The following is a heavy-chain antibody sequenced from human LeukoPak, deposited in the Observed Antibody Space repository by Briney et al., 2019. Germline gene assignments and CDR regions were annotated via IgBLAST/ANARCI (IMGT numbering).Heavy chain of an antibody. CDR2: VYDSGTT. V-gene: IGHV4-59*11. Sequence: SETLSLTCTVSGVSIGSHYWSWIRQSPGKGLEWIGCVYDSGTTVYNPSLTGRVTISVDTSKNQYSLNLRSVTAADAAVYYCARDAYWGQGILVTVSS. CDR1: GVSIGSHY. CDR3: ARDAY. J-gene: IGHJ4*02.